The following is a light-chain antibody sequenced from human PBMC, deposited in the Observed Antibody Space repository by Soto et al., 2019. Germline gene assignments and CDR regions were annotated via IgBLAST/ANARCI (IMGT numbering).Light chain of an antibody. CDR1: QSISSNY. CDR2: AAS. CDR3: QKYGSAFT. J-gene: IGKJ3*01. V-gene: IGKV3-20*01. Sequence: EIVLTQSPGTLSLSPGERATLSCRASQSISSNYLAWYQHKPGQGPRLLIYAASSRATGIPDRFSGSGSGTDFTLTIIRLEPEDFALYYCQKYGSAFTFGPGTNVHIK.